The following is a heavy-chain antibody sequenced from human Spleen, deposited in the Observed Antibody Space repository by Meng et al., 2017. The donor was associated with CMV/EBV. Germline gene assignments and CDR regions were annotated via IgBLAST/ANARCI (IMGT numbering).Heavy chain of an antibody. D-gene: IGHD3-10*01. Sequence: ASVKVSCKASGYTFTDYYIHWIRQAPGQGLEWMGWINPNSGGTNYAQKLQGRVTMTRDTSISTAYMELSRVRSDDTAVFYCARRGSYGSGSYFDFWGQGTLVTVSS. CDR2: INPNSGGT. CDR3: ARRGSYGSGSYFDF. V-gene: IGHV1-2*02. CDR1: GYTFTDYY. J-gene: IGHJ4*02.